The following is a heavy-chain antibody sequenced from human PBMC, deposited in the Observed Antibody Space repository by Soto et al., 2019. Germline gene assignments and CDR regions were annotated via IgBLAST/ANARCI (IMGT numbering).Heavy chain of an antibody. CDR2: IYSGGST. D-gene: IGHD3-16*01. J-gene: IGHJ6*03. V-gene: IGHV3-66*01. CDR1: GFTVSSNY. Sequence: GGSLRLSCAASGFTVSSNYMSWVRQAPGKGLEWVSVIYSGGSTYYADSVKGRLTISRDNSKNTLYHQMNSLRAEDTAVYYCARDRGEFHGAAYYYYMDVWGKGTTVTVSS. CDR3: ARDRGEFHGAAYYYYMDV.